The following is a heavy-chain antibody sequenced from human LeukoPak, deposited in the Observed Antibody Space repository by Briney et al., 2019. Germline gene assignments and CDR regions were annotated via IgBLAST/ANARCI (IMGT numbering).Heavy chain of an antibody. CDR1: GGSISSSSYY. J-gene: IGHJ4*02. Sequence: SETLSLTCTVSGGSISSSSYYWGWIRQPPGKGLEWIGRIYYSGSTNYNPSLKSRVTISVDTSKNQFSLKLSSVTAADTAVYYCARAARVWELLGYYFDYWGQGTLVTVSS. CDR3: ARAARVWELLGYYFDY. V-gene: IGHV4-39*07. CDR2: IYYSGST. D-gene: IGHD1-26*01.